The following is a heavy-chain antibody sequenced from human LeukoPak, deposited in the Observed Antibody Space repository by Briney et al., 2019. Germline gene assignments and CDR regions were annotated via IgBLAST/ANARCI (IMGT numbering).Heavy chain of an antibody. D-gene: IGHD6-19*01. V-gene: IGHV3-7*01. CDR1: GFPFSSHW. CDR3: ASGGGWVFNN. Sequence: PGGSLRLSCAASGFPFSSHWLSWVRQSPGTGLEWVDHIKQDGSEKYYVDSVKGRFTISRDNARNSQYLQMNSLGAEDTAVYYCASGGGWVFNNWGQGTLVTVSS. CDR2: IKQDGSEK. J-gene: IGHJ4*02.